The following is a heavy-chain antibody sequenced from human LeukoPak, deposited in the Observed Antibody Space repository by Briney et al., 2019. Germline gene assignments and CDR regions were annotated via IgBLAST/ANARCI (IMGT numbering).Heavy chain of an antibody. CDR2: IRYDGGNK. D-gene: IGHD3-3*01. CDR3: AKVGRYDFWSGFYYYYMDA. J-gene: IGHJ6*03. CDR1: GFTFSSYG. V-gene: IGHV3-30*02. Sequence: GSLRLSCAASGFTFSSYGMHWVRQAPGNGLEWVAFIRYDGGNKYYADSVKGRFTISRDNSKNTLYLQMNSLRAEDTAVYYCAKVGRYDFWSGFYYYYMDAWGKGTTVTVSS.